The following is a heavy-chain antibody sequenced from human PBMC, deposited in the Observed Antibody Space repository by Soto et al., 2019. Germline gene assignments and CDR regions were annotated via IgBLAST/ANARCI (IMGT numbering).Heavy chain of an antibody. J-gene: IGHJ5*02. CDR2: IIPILGIA. CDR3: ARDEPDIVVVVAATGGGNWFDP. Sequence: QVQLVQSGAEVKKPGSSVKVSCKASGGTFSSYTISWVRQAPGQGLEWMGRIIPILGIANYAQKFQGRVTVTADKSKGTANMDLSSLRAEDAAVYYCARDEPDIVVVVAATGGGNWFDPWGQGSLVTVSS. CDR1: GGTFSSYT. V-gene: IGHV1-69*08. D-gene: IGHD2-15*01.